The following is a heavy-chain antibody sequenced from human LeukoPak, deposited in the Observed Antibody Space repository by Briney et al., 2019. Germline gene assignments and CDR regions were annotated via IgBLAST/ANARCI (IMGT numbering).Heavy chain of an antibody. V-gene: IGHV3-48*03. Sequence: GGSLRLSCAASGFTFSSYEMNWVRQAPGEGLEWISYISTSGSSVKYADSVRGRFTISRDNAKNSLYLQMDSLRTEDTAIYYCTTDHVGATVEFDSWGQGTPVTVSS. J-gene: IGHJ4*02. CDR1: GFTFSSYE. CDR2: ISTSGSSV. CDR3: TTDHVGATVEFDS. D-gene: IGHD1-26*01.